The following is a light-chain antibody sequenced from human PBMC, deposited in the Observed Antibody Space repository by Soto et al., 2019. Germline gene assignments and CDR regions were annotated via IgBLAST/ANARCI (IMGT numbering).Light chain of an antibody. V-gene: IGLV2-23*02. CDR3: CSYAGSITSYYV. Sequence: QSALTQPASVSGSPGRSITISCTGTSSDVGSYNLVSWYQQHPGKAPKLMIYEVSKRPSGVSNRFSGSKSGNTASLTISGLQAEDEADYYCCSYAGSITSYYVFGIGTEVTVL. CDR1: SSDVGSYNL. CDR2: EVS. J-gene: IGLJ1*01.